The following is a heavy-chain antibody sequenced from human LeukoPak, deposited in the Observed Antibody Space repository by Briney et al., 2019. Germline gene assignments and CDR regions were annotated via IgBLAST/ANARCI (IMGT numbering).Heavy chain of an antibody. J-gene: IGHJ4*02. D-gene: IGHD3-9*01. CDR2: IYTSRST. CDR1: GGSITRFQ. Sequence: SETLSLTCSVSGGSITRFQWSWIRQPAGKGLEWIGRIYTSRSTNYNPSLKSRVTISIDRSKNQVYLELTSVTAADTDVYYCATGTLDEGYYFDNWGQGILVTVSS. CDR3: ATGTLDEGYYFDN. V-gene: IGHV4-4*07.